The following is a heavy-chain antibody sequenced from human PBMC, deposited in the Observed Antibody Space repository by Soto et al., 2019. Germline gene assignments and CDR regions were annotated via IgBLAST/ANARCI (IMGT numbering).Heavy chain of an antibody. CDR3: ARDGGAAALATYGMDV. CDR2: INPNSGGT. CDR1: GYSFTGYF. D-gene: IGHD6-13*01. V-gene: IGHV1-2*04. Sequence: QVQLVQSGAEVKKPGASVKVSCKASGYSFTGYFMHWVRQAPGQGLEWMGWINPNSGGTNYAQKFPGWVTMTRDTSISTAYMELSRLSSDDTAVYYCARDGGAAALATYGMDVWGQGTTVTVSS. J-gene: IGHJ6*02.